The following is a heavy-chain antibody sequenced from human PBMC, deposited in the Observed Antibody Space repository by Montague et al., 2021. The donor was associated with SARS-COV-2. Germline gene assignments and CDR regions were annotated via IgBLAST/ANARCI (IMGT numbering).Heavy chain of an antibody. V-gene: IGHV4-31*03. CDR3: VSSLPGNQFQFDY. CDR2: IYYNGMT. Sequence: TLSLTCSVSGGPITSGGYYWTWIRQRPGGDLEWLGYIYYNGMTHYSPSLKSRASFSLDTSKNQFSLKLTSATATDSALYFCVSSLPGNQFQFDYWGQGALVTVSS. J-gene: IGHJ4*02. CDR1: GGPITSGGYY. D-gene: IGHD1-14*01.